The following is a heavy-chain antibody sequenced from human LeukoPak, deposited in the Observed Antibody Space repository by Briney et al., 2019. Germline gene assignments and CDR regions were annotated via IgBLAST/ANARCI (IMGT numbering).Heavy chain of an antibody. D-gene: IGHD6-19*01. V-gene: IGHV3-20*04. CDR2: INWNGGST. J-gene: IGHJ4*02. Sequence: GGSVRLSCEASGYTFNDYYLSWVRQAPGKGLEWVCTINWNGGSTNYAETVKGRFTITRDTANNTPYLELNRLRSEDTAVYYCARVSDMSVAAYLVFWGQGTVVTVS. CDR1: GYTFNDYY. CDR3: ARVSDMSVAAYLVF.